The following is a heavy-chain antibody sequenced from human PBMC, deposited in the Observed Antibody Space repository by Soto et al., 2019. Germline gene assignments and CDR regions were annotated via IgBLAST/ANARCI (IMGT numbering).Heavy chain of an antibody. CDR3: ARADGAVDIVATIINAFDS. CDR2: ISAYNGNT. J-gene: IGHJ3*02. Sequence: ASVKVSCKASSYTFTSYGISWVRQAPGQGLEWMGWISAYNGNTNYAQKLQGRVTMTTDTSTSTAYMELRSLRSDDTAVYYCARADGAVDIVATIINAFDSWGQGTMVTVSS. CDR1: SYTFTSYG. V-gene: IGHV1-18*01. D-gene: IGHD5-12*01.